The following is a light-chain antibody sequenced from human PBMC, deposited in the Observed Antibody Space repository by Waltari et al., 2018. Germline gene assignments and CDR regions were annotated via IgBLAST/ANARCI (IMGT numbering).Light chain of an antibody. CDR2: DKN. Sequence: SSELTQDPAVSVAMGQTVRITCQGDSLRSYYANWYQQRPGQAPILVIYDKNNRPSGVPDRFSGSSSHNTGSLTITGAQAEDEASYYCHSRDASGVAGSIGGGTKLTVL. CDR3: HSRDASGVAGS. J-gene: IGLJ2*01. V-gene: IGLV3-19*01. CDR1: SLRSYY.